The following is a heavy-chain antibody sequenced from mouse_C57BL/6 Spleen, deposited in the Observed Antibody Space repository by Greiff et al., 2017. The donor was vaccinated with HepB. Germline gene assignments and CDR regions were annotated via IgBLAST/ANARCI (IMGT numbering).Heavy chain of an antibody. CDR2: IHSNSGST. Sequence: QVQLQQPGAELVKPGASVKLSCKASGYTFTSYWMHWVKQRPGQGLEWIGMIHSNSGSTNYNEKFKSKATLTVDKSSSTAYMQLSSLTSEDSAVYYCARRSSLYYFDYWGQGTTLTVSS. J-gene: IGHJ2*01. CDR1: GYTFTSYW. D-gene: IGHD1-1*01. CDR3: ARRSSLYYFDY. V-gene: IGHV1-64*01.